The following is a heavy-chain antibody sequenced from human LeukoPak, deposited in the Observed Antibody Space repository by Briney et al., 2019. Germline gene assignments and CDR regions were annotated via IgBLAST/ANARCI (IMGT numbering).Heavy chain of an antibody. CDR2: INPDGSGT. D-gene: IGHD4-17*01. CDR1: GFTFSAYW. Sequence: GGSLRLSCAASGFTFSAYWMSWVRQGPGKGLDWVASINPDGSGTRYVDSVRGRFTISRDNAQNSLYLHMSSLSAEDTAVYYCVRLFGGVTTFDYWGQGTLITVSS. V-gene: IGHV3-7*01. J-gene: IGHJ4*02. CDR3: VRLFGGVTTFDY.